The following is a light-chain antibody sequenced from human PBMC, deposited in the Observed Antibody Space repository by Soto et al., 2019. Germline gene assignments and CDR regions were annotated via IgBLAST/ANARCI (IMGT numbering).Light chain of an antibody. Sequence: EIVMTQSPATLSVSPGERATVSCRASQSVSSNLAWYQQKPGQAPRLLIYGASTRATGIPARFSGSGSGTEFNLTIGSLQSEDFAVYYCQQYNNWPRTFGQVTKLEIK. CDR1: QSVSSN. CDR2: GAS. CDR3: QQYNNWPRT. J-gene: IGKJ2*01. V-gene: IGKV3-15*01.